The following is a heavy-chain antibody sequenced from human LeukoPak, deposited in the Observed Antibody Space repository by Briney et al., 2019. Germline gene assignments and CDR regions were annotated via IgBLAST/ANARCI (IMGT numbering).Heavy chain of an antibody. V-gene: IGHV5-51*01. J-gene: IGHJ6*02. CDR3: ARYGIKGCSTTNCYTSYFYYGMDV. Sequence: GESLKISCKGSGYSFMDYWIGWVRPMPGKVPDWMGFIFPHDSNTKYSPSFQGQVTISVDKSISTAYVQWSSLKASDTAMHYCARYGIKGCSTTNCYTSYFYYGMDVWGQGTTVTVSS. CDR2: IFPHDSNT. CDR1: GYSFMDYW. D-gene: IGHD2-2*02.